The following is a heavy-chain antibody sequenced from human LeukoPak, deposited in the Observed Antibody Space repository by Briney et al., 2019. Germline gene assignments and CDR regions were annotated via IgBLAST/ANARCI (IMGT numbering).Heavy chain of an antibody. CDR2: INHSGRT. CDR3: ARGIMVATLAFDY. Sequence: SETLSFTCAVYGVSFSGYYWSWLRQPPGKGLEWIGEINHSGRTNYNTSLKSRVTISVDTSKNQFSLKLSSVTAADTAVYYCARGIMVATLAFDYCGQGTLVTVSS. D-gene: IGHD5-12*01. J-gene: IGHJ4*02. CDR1: GVSFSGYY. V-gene: IGHV4-34*01.